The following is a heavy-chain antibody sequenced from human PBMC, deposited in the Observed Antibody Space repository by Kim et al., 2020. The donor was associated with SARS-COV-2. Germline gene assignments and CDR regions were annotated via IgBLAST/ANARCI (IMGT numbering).Heavy chain of an antibody. CDR2: IYYSGST. J-gene: IGHJ4*02. V-gene: IGHV4-39*07. CDR3: ARDGNISEGYYYDSSGYDY. D-gene: IGHD3-22*01. CDR1: GGSISSSSYY. Sequence: SETLSLTCTVSGGSISSSSYYWGWIRQPPGKGLEWIGSIYYSGSTYYNPSLKSRVTISVDTSKNQFSLKLSSVTAADTAVYYCARDGNISEGYYYDSSGYDYWGQGTLVTVSS.